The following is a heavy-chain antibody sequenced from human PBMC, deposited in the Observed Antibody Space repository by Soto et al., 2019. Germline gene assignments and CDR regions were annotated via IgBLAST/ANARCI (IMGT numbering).Heavy chain of an antibody. CDR1: GFTFSSYA. J-gene: IGHJ4*02. D-gene: IGHD4-17*01. Sequence: EVQLLESGGGLVQPGGSLRLSCAASGFTFSSYAMSWVRQAPGKGLEWVSAISGSGGSTYYADSVKGRFTISRDNSKNTLYLQMNSLRAEDTAVYYCEKEDDDPTNYGGNQLLGYWGQGTLVTVSS. CDR3: EKEDDDPTNYGGNQLLGY. CDR2: ISGSGGST. V-gene: IGHV3-23*01.